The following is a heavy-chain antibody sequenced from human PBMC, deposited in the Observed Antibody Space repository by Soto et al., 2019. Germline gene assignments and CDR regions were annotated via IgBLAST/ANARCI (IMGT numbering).Heavy chain of an antibody. CDR3: TSPFYDSSVGVAFDI. D-gene: IGHD3-22*01. CDR1: GFTFSSYA. V-gene: IGHV3-30-3*01. CDR2: ISYDGSNK. J-gene: IGHJ3*02. Sequence: PGGSLRLSCAASGFTFSSYAMHWVRQAPGKGLEWVAVISYDGSNKYYADSVKGRFTISRDDSKNTAYLQMNSLKTEDTAVYYCTSPFYDSSVGVAFDIWGQGTMVTVSS.